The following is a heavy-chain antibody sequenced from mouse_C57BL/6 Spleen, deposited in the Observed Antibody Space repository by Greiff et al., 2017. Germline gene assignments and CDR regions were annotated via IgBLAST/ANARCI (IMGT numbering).Heavy chain of an antibody. CDR3: TRLYGSSYWFAY. CDR2: IDPETGGT. V-gene: IGHV1-15*01. Sequence: QVQLQQSGAELVRPGASVTLSCKASGYTFTDYEMHWVKQTPVHGLEWIGAIDPETGGTAYNQKFKGKAILTADKSSSTAYMELRSLTSEDSAVYYWTRLYGSSYWFAYWGQGTLVTVSA. D-gene: IGHD1-1*01. CDR1: GYTFTDYE. J-gene: IGHJ3*01.